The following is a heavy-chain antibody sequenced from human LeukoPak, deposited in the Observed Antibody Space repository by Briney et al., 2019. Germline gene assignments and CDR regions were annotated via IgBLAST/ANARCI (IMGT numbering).Heavy chain of an antibody. V-gene: IGHV3-48*03. CDR1: GFTFNTYE. D-gene: IGHD2-2*01. CDR2: IDGSGSTT. J-gene: IGHJ4*02. Sequence: PGGSLRLSCAASGFTFNTYEINWVRQAPGKGLECLSYIDGSGSTTYYADSVKGRFTLVRDNAKNSLYLQMNSLRDEDTAVYYCARVGCSSTSCYVLDYWGQGTLVTVSS. CDR3: ARVGCSSTSCYVLDY.